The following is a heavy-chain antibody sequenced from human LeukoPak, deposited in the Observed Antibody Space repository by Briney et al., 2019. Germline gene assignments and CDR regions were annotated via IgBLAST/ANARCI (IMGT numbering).Heavy chain of an antibody. CDR3: ARILGEVGATVGFWFDP. Sequence: GGSLRLSCAASGFTFDDYGMGWVRQAPGKGLEWVSGINWSGGSTGYADSVKARFTISRDNAKNSLYLQMNSLRAEDTALYYCARILGEVGATVGFWFDPWGQGTLVTVSS. J-gene: IGHJ5*02. V-gene: IGHV3-20*04. CDR1: GFTFDDYG. CDR2: INWSGGST. D-gene: IGHD1-26*01.